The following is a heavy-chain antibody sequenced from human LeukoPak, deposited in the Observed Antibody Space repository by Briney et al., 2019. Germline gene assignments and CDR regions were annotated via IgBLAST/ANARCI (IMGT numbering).Heavy chain of an antibody. V-gene: IGHV3-11*01. CDR3: ARAIQSHGNIYYYYGMDV. Sequence: GGSLRLSCAASGFTFSDYYMSWIRQAPGKGLEWVSYISGSGSTIYYADSVKGRFTISRDNAKNSLYLQMNSLRADDTAVYYCARAIQSHGNIYYYYGMDVWGQATTVTVSS. J-gene: IGHJ6*02. CDR1: GFTFSDYY. D-gene: IGHD2-2*02. CDR2: ISGSGSTI.